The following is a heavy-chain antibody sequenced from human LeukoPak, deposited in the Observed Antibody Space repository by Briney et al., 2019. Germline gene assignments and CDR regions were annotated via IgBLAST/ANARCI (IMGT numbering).Heavy chain of an antibody. CDR1: GFTFDDYT. CDR2: ISWNGGRT. V-gene: IGHV3-43*01. D-gene: IGHD6-13*01. CDR3: ARGSSFHNY. J-gene: IGHJ4*02. Sequence: GGSLRLSCAASGFTFDDYTMHWVRQAPGKGLEWVSLISWNGGRTHYGDSVKGRFTISRDNSKNSLYLQMNNLRTEDTALYYCARGSSFHNYWGQGTLVTVSS.